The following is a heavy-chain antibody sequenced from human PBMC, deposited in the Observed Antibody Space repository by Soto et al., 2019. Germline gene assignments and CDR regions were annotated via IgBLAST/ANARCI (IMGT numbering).Heavy chain of an antibody. CDR1: GYTFSLYA. D-gene: IGHD1-26*01. Sequence: ASVNGSCKASGYTFSLYAIHWVRQAPGQRLEWMGWINAAHGNTKYSQKFQGRVTITRDTSASTAYMELTSLRSEDTAVYYCARGGYSGTYYAYFDYWGQGTLVTVSS. CDR2: INAAHGNT. V-gene: IGHV1-3*01. J-gene: IGHJ4*02. CDR3: ARGGYSGTYYAYFDY.